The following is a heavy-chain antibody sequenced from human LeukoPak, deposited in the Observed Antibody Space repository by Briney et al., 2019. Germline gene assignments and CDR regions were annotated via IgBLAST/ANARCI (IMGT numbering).Heavy chain of an antibody. CDR1: GFTFTTSW. CDR3: ANSRDGYSLLTG. D-gene: IGHD5-24*01. V-gene: IGHV3-74*01. J-gene: IGHJ4*02. CDR2: IESDGTST. Sequence: PGGSLRLSCAASGFTFTTSWMHWFRQAPGKGLVWVSRIESDGTSTTYADSVKGRFTISRDNAKNTLYLQMNSLRAEDTAVYYCANSRDGYSLLTGWGQGTLVTVSS.